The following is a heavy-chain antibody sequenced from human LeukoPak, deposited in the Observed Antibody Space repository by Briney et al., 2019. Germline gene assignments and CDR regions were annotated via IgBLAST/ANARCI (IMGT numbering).Heavy chain of an antibody. V-gene: IGHV4-31*03. CDR3: ARDRGGSSWDQDWFDP. J-gene: IGHJ5*02. D-gene: IGHD6-13*01. CDR1: GGSISSGGYY. Sequence: SETLSLTCTVSGGSISSGGYYWSCIRQHPGKGLECIGYIYYSGSTYYNPSLKSRVTISVDTSKNQFSLKLSSVTAADTAVYYCARDRGGSSWDQDWFDPSGQGTLVTVSS. CDR2: IYYSGST.